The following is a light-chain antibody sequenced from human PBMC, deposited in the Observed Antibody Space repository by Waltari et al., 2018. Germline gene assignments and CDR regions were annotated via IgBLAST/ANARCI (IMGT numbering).Light chain of an antibody. CDR3: AAWDDSLNGRWV. J-gene: IGLJ3*02. V-gene: IGLV1-44*01. Sequence: QPVLTQPPSASGTPGHTVPIPCSGGASNIGNNVVNVYQQLPGPAPKLVIYRNDLRPSGVPDRFSGSKSGTSASLAISGLQSEDEADYYCAAWDDSLNGRWVFGGGTKVTVL. CDR2: RND. CDR1: ASNIGNNV.